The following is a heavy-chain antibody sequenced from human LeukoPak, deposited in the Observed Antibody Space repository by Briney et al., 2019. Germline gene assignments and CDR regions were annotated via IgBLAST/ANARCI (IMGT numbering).Heavy chain of an antibody. D-gene: IGHD3-3*01. Sequence: PGGSLRLSCAGSGFAFSSYSINWVRQAPGKGLEWVSSISSSSSYIYFADSVKGRFIISRDNAKNTLYLQMNSLRAEDTAVYYCARDGDGYYDFWSGFRTDFDYWGQGTLVTVSS. CDR2: ISSSSSYI. J-gene: IGHJ4*02. V-gene: IGHV3-21*01. CDR3: ARDGDGYYDFWSGFRTDFDY. CDR1: GFAFSSYS.